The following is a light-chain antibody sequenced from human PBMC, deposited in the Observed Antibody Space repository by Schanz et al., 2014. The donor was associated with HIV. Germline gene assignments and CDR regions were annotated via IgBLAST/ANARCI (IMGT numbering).Light chain of an antibody. CDR2: GAS. J-gene: IGKJ4*01. Sequence: EIVLTQSPGTLSLSPGERATLSCRASQSVSSSYLAWYQQKPGQAPRLLIYGASTRATGVPVRFSGSGSGTDFTLTISRLEPEDFAVYYCQQSGDSGGTFGGGTKVDMK. CDR3: QQSGDSGGT. CDR1: QSVSSSY. V-gene: IGKV3-20*01.